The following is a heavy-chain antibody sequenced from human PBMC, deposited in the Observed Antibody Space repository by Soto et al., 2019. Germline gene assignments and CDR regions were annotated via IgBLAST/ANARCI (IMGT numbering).Heavy chain of an antibody. J-gene: IGHJ6*02. CDR1: GFTFSSYA. D-gene: IGHD1-26*01. V-gene: IGHV3-23*01. Sequence: GGSLRLSCAASGFTFSSYAMTWVRQAPGRGLEWVSAISGSGSPTYYADSVMGRFTISRDNSKNTLYLQMNSLRADDTAVYYCARDMSGGTYNYYYGMDVWGQGTTVTVSS. CDR2: ISGSGSPT. CDR3: ARDMSGGTYNYYYGMDV.